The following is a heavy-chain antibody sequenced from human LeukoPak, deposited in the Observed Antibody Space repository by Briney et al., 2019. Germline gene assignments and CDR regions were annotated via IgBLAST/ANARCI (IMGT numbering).Heavy chain of an antibody. CDR3: ARENMVYATDRGYYFDY. V-gene: IGHV4-61*02. Sequence: KASETLSLTCTVSGGSISSGSYYWSWIRQPAGKGLEWIGRIYTSGSTNYNPSLKSRVTISVDTSKNQFSLKLSSVTAADTAVYYCARENMVYATDRGYYFDYWGQGALVTVSS. CDR1: GGSISSGSYY. J-gene: IGHJ4*02. CDR2: IYTSGST. D-gene: IGHD2-8*01.